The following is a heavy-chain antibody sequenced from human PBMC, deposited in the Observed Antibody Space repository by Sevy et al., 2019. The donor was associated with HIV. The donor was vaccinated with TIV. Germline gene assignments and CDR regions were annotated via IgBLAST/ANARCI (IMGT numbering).Heavy chain of an antibody. J-gene: IGHJ6*02. D-gene: IGHD4-17*01. V-gene: IGHV3-11*01. Sequence: GGSLRLSCAASGFTFSDYYMSWIRQAPGKGLEWLSYISGSDNTIYYAVSVKGRFTMSRDNAKNSLYRQMNSLRAEDTAVYYCAGDHVKDGDLGDYYYYAMDVWGQGTTVTVSS. CDR2: ISGSDNTI. CDR3: AGDHVKDGDLGDYYYYAMDV. CDR1: GFTFSDYY.